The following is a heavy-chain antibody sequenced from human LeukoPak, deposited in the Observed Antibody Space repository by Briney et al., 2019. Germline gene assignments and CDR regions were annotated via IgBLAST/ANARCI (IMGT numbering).Heavy chain of an antibody. D-gene: IGHD5-24*01. V-gene: IGHV4-59*01. J-gene: IGHJ4*02. CDR2: VHYSGTT. CDR1: DGSITNND. Sequence: SETLSLTCTVSDGSITNNDWSWVRQTPGKGLEFIGYVHYSGTTNYNPSLRSRVTISIDTSRKHFFLKLKSVTAADTAVYYCASRRDGYNYDYWGQGTLVTVSS. CDR3: ASRRDGYNYDY.